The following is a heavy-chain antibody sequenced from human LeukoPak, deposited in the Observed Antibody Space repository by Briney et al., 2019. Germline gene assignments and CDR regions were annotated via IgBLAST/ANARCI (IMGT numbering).Heavy chain of an antibody. Sequence: SETLSLTCTVSGGSISSSSYYWGWIRQPPGKGLEWIGSIYYTGSTYYNPSLKSRVTISVDTSKNQFSLKLSSVTAADTAVYYCARIVGASDYWGQGTLVTVSS. CDR2: IYYTGST. V-gene: IGHV4-39*01. D-gene: IGHD1-26*01. CDR3: ARIVGASDY. CDR1: GGSISSSSYY. J-gene: IGHJ4*02.